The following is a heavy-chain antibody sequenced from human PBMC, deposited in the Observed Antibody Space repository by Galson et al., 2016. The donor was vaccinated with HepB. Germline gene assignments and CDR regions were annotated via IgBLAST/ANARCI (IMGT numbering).Heavy chain of an antibody. V-gene: IGHV3-64*01. J-gene: IGHJ5*02. D-gene: IGHD3-22*01. CDR2: IRSNGVTT. CDR3: ARAPGYYDRYLEP. Sequence: SLRLSCAASGFTFAGYAMHWVRQAPGKGLEFVSSIRSNGVTTYYANSVKARFTISRDNTNSTLYLQMGGLRPEDTAVYYWARAPGYYDRYLEPWGQGTLVTVSS. CDR1: GFTFAGYA.